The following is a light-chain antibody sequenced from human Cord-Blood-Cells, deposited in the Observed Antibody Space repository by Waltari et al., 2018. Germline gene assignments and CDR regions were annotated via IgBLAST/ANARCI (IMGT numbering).Light chain of an antibody. CDR1: SSDVGGDNY. CDR2: EVS. V-gene: IGLV2-8*01. J-gene: IGLJ3*02. Sequence: QSALTQPPYASGSPGQSVTISCTGTSSDVGGDNYVSWYQQHPGKAPKLMIYEVSKRPSGVPDRFSGSKSGNTASLTVSGLQAEDEADYYCSSYAGSNNWVFGGGTKLTVL. CDR3: SSYAGSNNWV.